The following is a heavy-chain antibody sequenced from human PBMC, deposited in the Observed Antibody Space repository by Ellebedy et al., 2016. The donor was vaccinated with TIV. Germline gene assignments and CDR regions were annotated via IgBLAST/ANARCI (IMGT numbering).Heavy chain of an antibody. J-gene: IGHJ5*01. CDR3: AVGINGYIYPYDS. Sequence: GGSLRLXXAASGFIFNTHALSWVRQAPGKGLEWVAAISGFSPNTYYADSVKGRFTVSRDNSKNTLYLQMNSLRPEDTAMYFCAVGINGYIYPYDSWGQGSLVTVSS. CDR1: GFIFNTHA. CDR2: ISGFSPNT. V-gene: IGHV3-23*01. D-gene: IGHD3-16*01.